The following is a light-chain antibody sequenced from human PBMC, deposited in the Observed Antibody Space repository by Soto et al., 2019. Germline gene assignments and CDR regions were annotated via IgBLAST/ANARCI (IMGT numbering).Light chain of an antibody. CDR1: QSVGTN. CDR3: QQSNDWPRT. CDR2: AAS. Sequence: EIVMTQSPATLSVSPGERATLSCRASQSVGTNLAWYQQKPGQAPRLLIYAASTRAAGISPRFSGGGSGTDFTLTISSLLSEDFAVYYCQQSNDWPRTFGQGTKVGIK. V-gene: IGKV3-15*01. J-gene: IGKJ1*01.